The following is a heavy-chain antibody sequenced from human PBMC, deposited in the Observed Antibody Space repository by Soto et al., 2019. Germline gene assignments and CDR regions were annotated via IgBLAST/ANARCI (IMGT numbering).Heavy chain of an antibody. CDR3: ARGDSSGYYYLGP. CDR1: GGSISSGDFY. Sequence: QVQLQESGPGLVKPSQTLSLTCTVSGGSISSGDFYWSWIRQPPGKGLEWIGYIYYSGSTYYNPSLKSRVTISVDTSKNQFSLKLSSVTAADTAVYYCARGDSSGYYYLGPWGQGTLVTVSS. CDR2: IYYSGST. J-gene: IGHJ5*02. D-gene: IGHD3-22*01. V-gene: IGHV4-30-4*01.